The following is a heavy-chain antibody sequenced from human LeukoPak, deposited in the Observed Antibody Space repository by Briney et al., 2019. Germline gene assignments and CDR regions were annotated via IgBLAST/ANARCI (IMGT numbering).Heavy chain of an antibody. J-gene: IGHJ4*02. CDR1: GYTFTGYY. V-gene: IGHV1-2*02. Sequence: ASVKVSCKASGYTFTGYYMHWVRQAPGQGLEWMGWINPNSGGTNYAQKFQGRVTMTRGTSISTAYMELSRLRSDDTAVYYCARVEVVATIPFDYWGQGTLVTVSS. D-gene: IGHD5-12*01. CDR3: ARVEVVATIPFDY. CDR2: INPNSGGT.